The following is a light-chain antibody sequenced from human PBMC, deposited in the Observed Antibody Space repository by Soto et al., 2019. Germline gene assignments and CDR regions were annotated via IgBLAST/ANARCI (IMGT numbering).Light chain of an antibody. CDR3: SSYAGPIHLGV. V-gene: IGLV2-8*01. CDR2: DVA. CDR1: SSDIGGNNY. Sequence: QSALTQPPYASGSPGQSVTISCTGTSSDIGGNNYVSWYQQHPGKAPKLMIYDVAKRPSGVPDRFSGSKSGNTASLTVSGLQSEDEAHYYCSSYAGPIHLGVFGGGTKLTVL. J-gene: IGLJ3*02.